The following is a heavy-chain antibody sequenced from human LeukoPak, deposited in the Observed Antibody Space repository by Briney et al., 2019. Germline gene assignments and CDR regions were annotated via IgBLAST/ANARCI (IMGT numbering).Heavy chain of an antibody. CDR3: ARGHLLLEP. CDR2: INHSGST. Sequence: SETLSLTCAVYGGSFSGYYWSWIRQPPGKGLEWIGEINHSGSTNYNPSLKSRVTISVDTSMNQFSLKLSSVTAADTAVYYCARGHLLLEPWGQGTLVTVSS. V-gene: IGHV4-34*01. CDR1: GGSFSGYY. D-gene: IGHD3-3*01. J-gene: IGHJ5*02.